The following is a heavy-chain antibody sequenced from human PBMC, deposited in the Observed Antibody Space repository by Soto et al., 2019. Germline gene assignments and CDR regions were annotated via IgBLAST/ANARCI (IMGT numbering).Heavy chain of an antibody. CDR3: ARACITIFGVAQCGMDV. Sequence: QVQLVESGGGVVQPGRSLRLSCEASGFTFSSYGMHWVRQAPGKGLEWVAVIWYDGSNKYYADSVKGRFTISRDNSKNTLYLQMNSLRAEDTAVYYCARACITIFGVAQCGMDVWGQGTTFTVSS. CDR2: IWYDGSNK. CDR1: GFTFSSYG. D-gene: IGHD3-3*01. V-gene: IGHV3-33*01. J-gene: IGHJ6*02.